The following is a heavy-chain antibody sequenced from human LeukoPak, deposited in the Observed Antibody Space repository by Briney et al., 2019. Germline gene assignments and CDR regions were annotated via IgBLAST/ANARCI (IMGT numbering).Heavy chain of an antibody. J-gene: IGHJ4*02. CDR1: GYTFTGYY. V-gene: IGHV1-2*02. D-gene: IGHD1-20*01. CDR2: INPNSGDT. CDR3: ARDLAGYNWNDAGFDS. Sequence: ASVTVPCKASGYTFTGYYMHWVRQAPGQGLEWLGWINPNSGDTNFAQKFQGRVTMTRDTSISTAYMELSRLRSDDTAVYYCARDLAGYNWNDAGFDSWGQGTLVTVSS.